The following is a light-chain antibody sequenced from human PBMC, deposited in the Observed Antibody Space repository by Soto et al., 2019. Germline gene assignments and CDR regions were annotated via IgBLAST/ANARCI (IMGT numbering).Light chain of an antibody. J-gene: IGLJ1*01. CDR2: DVS. CDR3: YSCSRSSGTRYV. CDR1: SSDIGTYNY. Sequence: QSALTQPASVSGSPGQSITISCTGTSSDIGTYNYVSWYQQHPGQAPKLMIYDVSNRPSGVSDRFSGSKSGNTASLTISGLQAEDAADYYCYSCSRSSGTRYVFGTGTKLTVL. V-gene: IGLV2-14*03.